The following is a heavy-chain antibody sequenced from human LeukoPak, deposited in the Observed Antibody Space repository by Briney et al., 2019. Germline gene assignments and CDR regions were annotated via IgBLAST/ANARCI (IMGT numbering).Heavy chain of an antibody. Sequence: PGGSLRLSCAASGFTFSSYTMNRVRQSPGKGLEWVSYISSSTSTIYYADSVKGRFTISRDNAKNSLYLQMNSLRDEDTAVYYCARSQGTYAAFDIWGQGTMVTVSS. D-gene: IGHD4-17*01. V-gene: IGHV3-48*02. CDR3: ARSQGTYAAFDI. CDR1: GFTFSSYT. J-gene: IGHJ3*02. CDR2: ISSSTSTI.